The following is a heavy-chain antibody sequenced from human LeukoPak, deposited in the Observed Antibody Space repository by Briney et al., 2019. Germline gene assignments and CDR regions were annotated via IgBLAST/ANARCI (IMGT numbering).Heavy chain of an antibody. J-gene: IGHJ5*02. CDR2: MNPNSGNT. Sequence: ASVKVSCKASGYTFTSYDINWVRQATGQGLEWMGWMNPNSGNTGYAQKFQGRVTMTRNTSMSTAYMELSSLRSEDTAVYYCARVRTRRYSSSWYWFDPWGQGTLVTVSS. V-gene: IGHV1-8*01. CDR1: GYTFTSYD. D-gene: IGHD6-13*01. CDR3: ARVRTRRYSSSWYWFDP.